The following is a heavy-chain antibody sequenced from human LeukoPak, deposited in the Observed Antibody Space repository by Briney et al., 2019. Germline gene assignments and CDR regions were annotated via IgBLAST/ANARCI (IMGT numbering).Heavy chain of an antibody. CDR1: GFTFSSYA. J-gene: IGHJ1*01. CDR2: ISYDGSNK. CDR3: ARAVRTEYFQH. V-gene: IGHV3-30-3*01. Sequence: GGFLRLSCAASGFTFSSYAMHWVRQAPGKGLEWVAVISYDGSNKYYADSVKGRFTISRDNSKNTLYLRMNSLRAEDTAVYYCARAVRTEYFQHWGQGTLVTVSS.